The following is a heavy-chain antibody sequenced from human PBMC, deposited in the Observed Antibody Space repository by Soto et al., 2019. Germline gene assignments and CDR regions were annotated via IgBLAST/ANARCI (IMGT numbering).Heavy chain of an antibody. CDR1: GGSISSYY. Sequence: SSETLSLTCTVSGGSISSYYWSWIRQPPGKGLEWIGYIYYSGSTNYNPSLKSRVTISVDTSKNQFSLKLSTVAAADTAVYYCARGSHSSSRYAVDYWGQGALVTDAS. J-gene: IGHJ4*02. CDR3: ARGSHSSSRYAVDY. CDR2: IYYSGST. D-gene: IGHD6-13*01. V-gene: IGHV4-59*01.